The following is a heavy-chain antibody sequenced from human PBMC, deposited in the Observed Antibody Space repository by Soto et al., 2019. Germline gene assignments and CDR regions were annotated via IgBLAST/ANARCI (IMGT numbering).Heavy chain of an antibody. CDR3: ARGRDIYCSGGSCPADNWFDP. Sequence: GGSLRLSCAASGFTFSSYSMNWVRQAPGERLEWVSSISSSSSYIYYADSVKGRFTISRDNAKNSLYLQMNSLRAEDTAVYYCARGRDIYCSGGSCPADNWFDPWGQGTLVTVSS. D-gene: IGHD2-15*01. CDR2: ISSSSSYI. CDR1: GFTFSSYS. J-gene: IGHJ5*02. V-gene: IGHV3-21*01.